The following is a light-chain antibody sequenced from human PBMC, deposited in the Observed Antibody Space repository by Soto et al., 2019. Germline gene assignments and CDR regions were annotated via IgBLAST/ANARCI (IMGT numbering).Light chain of an antibody. V-gene: IGLV2-23*02. CDR1: SSDVGSYNL. CDR3: CSYV. J-gene: IGLJ1*01. Sequence: QSALTQPASVSGSPGQSITISCTGTSSDVGSYNLVSWYQQHPGKAPKLMIYEVSKRPSGVSNRFSGSKSGNTASLTISGLQAEDEAVYYCCSYVFGTGTKLTVL. CDR2: EVS.